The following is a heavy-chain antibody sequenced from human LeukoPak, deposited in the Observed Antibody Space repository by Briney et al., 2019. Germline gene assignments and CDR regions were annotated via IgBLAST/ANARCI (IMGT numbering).Heavy chain of an antibody. CDR2: IYYIGST. D-gene: IGHD4-17*01. V-gene: IGHV4-59*08. CDR1: GGSISSYY. Sequence: SETLSLTCTVSGGSISSYYWSWIRQPPGKGLEWIGYIYYIGSTNYNPSLKSRVTISVDTSKNQFSLKLSSVTAADTAVYYCARGYGDFRVEGRYFHSWGQGTLVTVSS. J-gene: IGHJ4*02. CDR3: ARGYGDFRVEGRYFHS.